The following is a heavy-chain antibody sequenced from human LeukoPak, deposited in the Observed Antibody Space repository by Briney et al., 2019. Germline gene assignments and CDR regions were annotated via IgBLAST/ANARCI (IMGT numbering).Heavy chain of an antibody. Sequence: PGGSLRLSCAASGFTFSSYGMHWVRQAPGKGLEWVAATSYDGSNKYYADSVKGRFTISRDNSKNTLYLQMNSLRAEDTAVYYCAKDISGYYDSSGYFDYWGQGTLVTVSS. CDR2: TSYDGSNK. J-gene: IGHJ4*02. CDR3: AKDISGYYDSSGYFDY. V-gene: IGHV3-30*18. CDR1: GFTFSSYG. D-gene: IGHD3-22*01.